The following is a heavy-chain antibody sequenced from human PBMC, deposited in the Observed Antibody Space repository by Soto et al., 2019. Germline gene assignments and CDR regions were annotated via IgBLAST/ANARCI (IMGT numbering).Heavy chain of an antibody. CDR2: ISYDGSNK. CDR3: RVDDPNYYYYYMDV. CDR1: GFTFSSYA. V-gene: IGHV3-30-3*01. J-gene: IGHJ6*03. Sequence: GGSLRLSCAASGFTFSSYAMHWVRQAPGKGLEWVAVISYDGSNKYYADSVKGRFTISRDNSKNTLYLQMNSLRAEDTAVYYCRVDDPNYYYYYMDVWGKGTMVTVSS.